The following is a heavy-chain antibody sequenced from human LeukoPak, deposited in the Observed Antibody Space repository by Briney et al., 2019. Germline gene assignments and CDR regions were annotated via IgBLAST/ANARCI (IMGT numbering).Heavy chain of an antibody. D-gene: IGHD3-22*01. V-gene: IGHV3-30*04. J-gene: IGHJ3*02. CDR2: ISYDGSNK. CDR1: GLTFSSYA. CDR3: ARGWDYYDSSGYYGHRAFDI. Sequence: PGGSLRLSCAASGLTFSSYAMHWVRQAPGKGLEWVAVISYDGSNKYYADSVKGRFTISRDNSKNTLYLQMNSLRAEDTAVYYCARGWDYYDSSGYYGHRAFDIWGQGTMVTVSS.